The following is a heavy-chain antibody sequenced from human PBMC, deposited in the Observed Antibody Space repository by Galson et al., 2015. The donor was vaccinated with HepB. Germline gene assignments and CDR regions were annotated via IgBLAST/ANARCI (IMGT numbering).Heavy chain of an antibody. Sequence: SVKVSCKASGYTFTSYGISWVRQAPGQGLEWMGWISAYNGNTNYAQKLQGRVTMTTDTSTSTAYMELRSLRSDDTAVYYCARDYQYYSNYVDAFDIWGQGTMVTVSS. CDR3: ARDYQYYSNYVDAFDI. CDR1: GYTFTSYG. D-gene: IGHD4-11*01. J-gene: IGHJ3*02. CDR2: ISAYNGNT. V-gene: IGHV1-18*04.